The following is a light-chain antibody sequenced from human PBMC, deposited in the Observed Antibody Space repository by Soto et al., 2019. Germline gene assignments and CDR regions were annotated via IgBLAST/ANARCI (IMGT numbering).Light chain of an antibody. CDR1: QSVSSN. Sequence: VMTHSAASRSVSPVGMASLXCGXSQSVSSNLAWYQQKPGQAPRLLIYGASTRATGIPARFSGSGSGTEFTLTISSLQSEDFAVYYCQQYNNWPPITFGQGTRLEI. J-gene: IGKJ5*01. CDR2: GAS. CDR3: QQYNNWPPIT. V-gene: IGKV3-15*01.